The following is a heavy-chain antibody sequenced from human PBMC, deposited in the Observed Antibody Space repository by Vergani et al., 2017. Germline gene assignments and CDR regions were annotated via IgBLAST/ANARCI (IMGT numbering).Heavy chain of an antibody. D-gene: IGHD6-13*01. Sequence: QVQLVESGGGVVQPGRSLRLSCAASGFTFSSYAMHWVRQAPGKGLEWVAVISYDGSNKYYADSVKGRFTIFRDNSKNTLYLQMNSLRAEDTAVYYCARDSGGQQLPGTWFDPWGQGTLVTVSS. CDR3: ARDSGGQQLPGTWFDP. CDR2: ISYDGSNK. CDR1: GFTFSSYA. J-gene: IGHJ5*02. V-gene: IGHV3-30-3*01.